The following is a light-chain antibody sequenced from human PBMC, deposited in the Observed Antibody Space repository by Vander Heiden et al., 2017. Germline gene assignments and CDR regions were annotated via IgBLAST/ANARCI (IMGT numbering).Light chain of an antibody. J-gene: IGKJ2*01. CDR3: QQEDNVPYT. CDR1: QDISNY. CDR2: AAT. Sequence: DIQMTQSPSSLSASVGDRVTITCQASQDISNYLNWYQQKPGKAPKLLIYAATNLETGVPSRFSGSGSVTDFTFTISSLHPEDIATYYCQQEDNVPYTFGQGTKLEIK. V-gene: IGKV1-33*01.